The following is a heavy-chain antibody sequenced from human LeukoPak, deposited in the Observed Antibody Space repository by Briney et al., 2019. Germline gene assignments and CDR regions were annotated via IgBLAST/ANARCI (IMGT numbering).Heavy chain of an antibody. CDR3: ARVLYYDILTGYYRAEYYYYGMDV. Sequence: GASVKVSCKASGYTFTSYDINWVRQATGQGLEWMGWMNPNSGNTGYAQKFQDRVTMTRNTSISTAYMELSSLRSEDTAVYYCARVLYYDILTGYYRAEYYYYGMDVWGQGTTVTVSS. CDR2: MNPNSGNT. V-gene: IGHV1-8*01. CDR1: GYTFTSYD. J-gene: IGHJ6*02. D-gene: IGHD3-9*01.